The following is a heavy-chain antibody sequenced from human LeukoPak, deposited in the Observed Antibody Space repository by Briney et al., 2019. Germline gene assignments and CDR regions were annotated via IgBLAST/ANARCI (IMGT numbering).Heavy chain of an antibody. CDR2: IIPIFGTA. D-gene: IGHD3-10*01. V-gene: IGHV1-69*06. CDR1: GGTFSSYA. CDR3: ARGTFGELFVDY. Sequence: SVKVSCKASGGTFSSYAISWVRQAPGQGLEWMGGIIPIFGTANYAQKFQGRVTITADKSTSTAYMELSSLRSEDTAVYYCARGTFGELFVDYWGQGTLVTISS. J-gene: IGHJ4*02.